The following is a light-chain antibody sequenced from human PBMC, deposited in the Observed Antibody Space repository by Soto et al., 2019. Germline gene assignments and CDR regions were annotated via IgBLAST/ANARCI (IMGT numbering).Light chain of an antibody. CDR3: QQRSNCPLT. J-gene: IGKJ4*01. CDR1: QSVSSY. V-gene: IGKV3-11*01. CDR2: DAS. Sequence: EIVLTQSPATLSLSPGERVTLSCRASQSVSSYLAWYQQKPGQAPRLLIYDASNRATGIPARFSGSGSGTDFTLTISSLEPEDFAVYYCQQRSNCPLTFGGGTKVEIK.